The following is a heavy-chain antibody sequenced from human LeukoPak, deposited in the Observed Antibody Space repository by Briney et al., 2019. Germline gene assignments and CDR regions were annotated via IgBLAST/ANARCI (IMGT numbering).Heavy chain of an antibody. Sequence: SETLSLTCAVSGGSISSSNWWSWVRQPPGEGLEWIGEIYHSGSTNYNPSLKSRVTISVDKSKNQLSLKLSSVTAADTAVYYCARDQGIYYDSSGYSYWGQGTLVTVSS. CDR1: GGSISSSNW. CDR3: ARDQGIYYDSSGYSY. D-gene: IGHD3-22*01. CDR2: IYHSGST. V-gene: IGHV4-4*02. J-gene: IGHJ4*02.